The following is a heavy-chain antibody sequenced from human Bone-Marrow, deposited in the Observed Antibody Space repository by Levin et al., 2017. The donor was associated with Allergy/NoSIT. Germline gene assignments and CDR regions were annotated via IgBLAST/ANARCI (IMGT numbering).Heavy chain of an antibody. CDR2: IYYSGDT. D-gene: IGHD3-10*01. V-gene: IGHV4-39*01. J-gene: IGHJ4*02. CDR3: ARLGSYYFTVEY. Sequence: ESLKISCTVSGGSISSSSYHWGWIRQPPEKGLEWIGSIYYSGDTFYNPSLQSRVTISVDTSKNQVSLRLSSVTAADTAVYYCARLGSYYFTVEYWGRGTLVTVSS. CDR1: GGSISSSSYH.